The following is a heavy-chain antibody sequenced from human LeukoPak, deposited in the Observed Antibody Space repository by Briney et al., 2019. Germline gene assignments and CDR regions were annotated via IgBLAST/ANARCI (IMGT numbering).Heavy chain of an antibody. CDR2: MNPNSGNT. Sequence: AASVKVSCKASGYTFTSYDINWVRQATGQGLEWMGWMNPNSGNTGYAQKFQGRVTITRNTSISTAYMELSSQRSEDTAVYYCAGTIIVGATYEVWGQGTLVTVSS. CDR3: AGTIIVGATYEV. V-gene: IGHV1-8*01. D-gene: IGHD1-26*01. CDR1: GYTFTSYD. J-gene: IGHJ4*02.